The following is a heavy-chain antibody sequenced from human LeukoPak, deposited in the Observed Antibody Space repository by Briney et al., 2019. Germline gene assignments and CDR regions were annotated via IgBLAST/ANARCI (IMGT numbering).Heavy chain of an antibody. CDR1: GFPLRKLA. D-gene: IGHD3-10*01. CDR3: ARDSTYYYDSGSSGPHYFDN. CDR2: ISFGGTYE. J-gene: IGHJ4*02. V-gene: IGHV3-30*01. Sequence: KSLRLPLGAFGFPLRKLAIAWVRQAPGKGLEGVSIISFGGTYEYYADSVKGRFTISRDNSKNTLYLQLNSLRAEDTAVYYCARDSTYYYDSGSSGPHYFDNWGQGTLVTVSS.